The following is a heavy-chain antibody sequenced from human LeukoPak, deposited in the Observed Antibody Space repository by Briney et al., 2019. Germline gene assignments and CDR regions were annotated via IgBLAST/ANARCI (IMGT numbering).Heavy chain of an antibody. CDR1: GFRSSATY. D-gene: IGHD3-10*01. CDR3: ARGMVRGDSDAFDI. CDR2: IIGSGSSI. Sequence: PWGSLRLSCPAPGFRSSATYMTWFRKVPGKGLDWVSFIIGSGSSIYYADSMKGRFSISRDNAKKSLYLQMNSLRAEDTAVYYCARGMVRGDSDAFDIWGQGTMVTVSS. V-gene: IGHV3-11*01. J-gene: IGHJ3*02.